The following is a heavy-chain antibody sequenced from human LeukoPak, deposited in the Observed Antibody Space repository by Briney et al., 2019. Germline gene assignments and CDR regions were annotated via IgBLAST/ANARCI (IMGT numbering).Heavy chain of an antibody. Sequence: PSETLSLTCTVSGGSISSSDYYWGWIRQPPGKGLEWIGEINHSGSTNYNPSLKSRVTISVDTSKNQFSLKLSSVTAADTAVYYCARGGVVAVAGPFDYWGQGTLVTVSS. J-gene: IGHJ4*02. D-gene: IGHD6-19*01. CDR3: ARGGVVAVAGPFDY. CDR1: GGSISSSDYY. CDR2: INHSGST. V-gene: IGHV4-39*07.